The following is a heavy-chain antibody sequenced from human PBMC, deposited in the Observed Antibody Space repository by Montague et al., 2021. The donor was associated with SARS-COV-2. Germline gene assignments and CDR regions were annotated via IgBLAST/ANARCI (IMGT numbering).Heavy chain of an antibody. J-gene: IGHJ4*02. Sequence: SETLSLTCTVSGGAVRSHMYYWDWIRPPPGKDLEWIGTIYYSGTTHYNPSLRSRVTISLDTSKNQVSLRLTSVTAADTAFYYCGRDTTAYFRFDYWGRGTLISVSS. CDR3: GRDTTAYFRFDY. CDR2: IYYSGTT. D-gene: IGHD3-9*01. V-gene: IGHV4-39*07. CDR1: GGAVRSHMYY.